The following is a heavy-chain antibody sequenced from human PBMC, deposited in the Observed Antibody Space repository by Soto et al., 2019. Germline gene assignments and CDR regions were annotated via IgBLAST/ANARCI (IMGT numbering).Heavy chain of an antibody. D-gene: IGHD2-21*02. J-gene: IGHJ4*02. Sequence: QVHLQESGPGLVKPSQTLYLTCTVSGGSISSSDYYWSWIRQPPGKGLEWIGYIYSSGNTYYNPSLRSRLTISVDTSKNQFSLKMNSVTAADTALYYCARGLSAARVVTCYVDYWGQGTLVTVSS. CDR1: GGSISSSDYY. CDR2: IYSSGNT. CDR3: ARGLSAARVVTCYVDY. V-gene: IGHV4-31*03.